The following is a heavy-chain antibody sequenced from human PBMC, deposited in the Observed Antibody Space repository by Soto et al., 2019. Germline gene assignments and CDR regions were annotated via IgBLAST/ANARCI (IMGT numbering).Heavy chain of an antibody. Sequence: QVHLVQSGAEVKKPWASVKVSCKASGYTFTDYYMHWVRQAPGQGLEWMGWINPNSGGTNNAQNFQRRVTMTRHTYIGTAYMGLSSLTSDDTAVYDCARGTESSGWFHYGLEVWGQGTTVTVSS. CDR1: GYTFTDYY. V-gene: IGHV1-2*02. CDR3: ARGTESSGWFHYGLEV. CDR2: INPNSGGT. D-gene: IGHD6-19*01. J-gene: IGHJ6*02.